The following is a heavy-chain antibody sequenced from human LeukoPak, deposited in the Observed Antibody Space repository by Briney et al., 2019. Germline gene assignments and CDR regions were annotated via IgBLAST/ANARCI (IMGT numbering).Heavy chain of an antibody. J-gene: IGHJ4*02. Sequence: RGSLRLSCAASGFTFNDYGLHWVRQAPGKGLEWVAVIWYDGSNKYYADSVKGRFTISRDNSKDTVYLQMTSLRAQDTALYYCARDYCSSTSCYDYWGQGTMVTVSS. D-gene: IGHD2-2*01. CDR1: GFTFNDYG. CDR2: IWYDGSNK. V-gene: IGHV3-33*01. CDR3: ARDYCSSTSCYDY.